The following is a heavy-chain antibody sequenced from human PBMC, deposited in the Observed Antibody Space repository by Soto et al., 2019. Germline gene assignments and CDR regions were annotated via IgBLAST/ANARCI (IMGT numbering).Heavy chain of an antibody. J-gene: IGHJ3*02. CDR1: GFTFSSYA. V-gene: IGHV3-23*01. D-gene: IGHD5-12*01. CDR3: AKDRPPKSGYDFSAFDI. Sequence: PGGSLRLSCAASGFTFSSYAMSWVRQAPGKGLEWVSAISGSGGSTYYADSVKGWFTISRDNSKNTLYLQMNSLRAEDTAVYYCAKDRPPKSGYDFSAFDIWGQGTMVTVSS. CDR2: ISGSGGST.